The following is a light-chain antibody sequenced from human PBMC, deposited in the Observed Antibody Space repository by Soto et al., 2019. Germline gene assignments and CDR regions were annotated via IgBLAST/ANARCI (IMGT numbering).Light chain of an antibody. Sequence: DIQMTQSLSTLSVSVGDRVTITCRASQSISSWLAWYQQKSGKAPKLLIYKASSLRSGVPSRFSGSGSGTEFTLTICSLQPDDFATYYCQQYHGFPWTFGQGTKVDIK. CDR2: KAS. CDR3: QQYHGFPWT. V-gene: IGKV1-5*03. CDR1: QSISSW. J-gene: IGKJ1*01.